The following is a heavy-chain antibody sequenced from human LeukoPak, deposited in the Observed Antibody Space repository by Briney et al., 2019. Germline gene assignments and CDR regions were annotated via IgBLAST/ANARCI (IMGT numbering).Heavy chain of an antibody. V-gene: IGHV3-7*01. Sequence: PGGSLRLSFAASGFTFISYWMSWVRQAPGKGLEWVANIKQDGSEKYYVDSVKGRFTISRDNAKNSLYLQMNSLRAEDTAVYYCARAMAEDDAFDIWGQGTMVTVSS. D-gene: IGHD5-24*01. CDR3: ARAMAEDDAFDI. J-gene: IGHJ3*02. CDR1: GFTFISYW. CDR2: IKQDGSEK.